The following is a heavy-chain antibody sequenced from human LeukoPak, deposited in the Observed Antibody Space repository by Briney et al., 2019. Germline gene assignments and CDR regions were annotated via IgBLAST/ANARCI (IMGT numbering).Heavy chain of an antibody. D-gene: IGHD2-21*01. V-gene: IGHV4-39*01. CDR2: IYYSGST. CDR3: ARQSFVGAFDI. J-gene: IGHJ3*02. CDR1: GGSISSSSYY. Sequence: SETLSLTCTVSGGSISSSSYYWGWIRQPPGKGLEWIGGIYYSGSTYYNPSLKSRVTISVDTSKNQFSLKLSSVTAADTAVYYCARQSFVGAFDIWGQGTMVTVSS.